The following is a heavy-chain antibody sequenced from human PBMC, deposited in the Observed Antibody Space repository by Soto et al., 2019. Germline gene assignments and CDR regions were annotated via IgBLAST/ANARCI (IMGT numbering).Heavy chain of an antibody. J-gene: IGHJ1*01. CDR3: ASDVDTAMVRYFQH. CDR2: ISYDGSNK. V-gene: IGHV3-30-3*01. Sequence: GGSLRLSCAASGFTFSSYAMHWVRQAPGKGLEWVAVISYDGSNKYYADSVKGRFTISRDNSKNTLYLQMNSLRAEDTAVYYCASDVDTAMVRYFQHWGQGTLVTVSS. CDR1: GFTFSSYA. D-gene: IGHD5-18*01.